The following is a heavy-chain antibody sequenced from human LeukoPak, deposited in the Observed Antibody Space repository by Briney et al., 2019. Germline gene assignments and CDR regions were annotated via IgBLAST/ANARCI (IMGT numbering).Heavy chain of an antibody. J-gene: IGHJ4*01. D-gene: IGHD3-16*01. CDR1: GFSFSNYW. Sequence: GGSLRLSCAASGFSFSNYWMTWVRQAPGKGLEWVAIIKQDGSETSYVDSVKGRFSISRDNAKNSLYLQMNSLRAEDTAVYYCARQGDDYWGHGTLVTVSS. V-gene: IGHV3-7*01. CDR3: ARQGDDY. CDR2: IKQDGSET.